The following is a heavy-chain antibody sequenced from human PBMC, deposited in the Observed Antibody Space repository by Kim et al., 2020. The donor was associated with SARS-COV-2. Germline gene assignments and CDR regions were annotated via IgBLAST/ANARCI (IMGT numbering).Heavy chain of an antibody. J-gene: IGHJ5*02. CDR1: GFSLSTSGVG. Sequence: SGPTLVNPTQTLTLTCTFSGFSLSTSGVGVGWIRQPPGKALEWLALIYWNDDKRYSPSLKSRLTITKDTSKNQVVLTMTNMDPVDTATYYCAHRRGSKFLEWLRHSNWFDPWGQGTLVTVSS. D-gene: IGHD3-3*01. V-gene: IGHV2-5*01. CDR2: IYWNDDK. CDR3: AHRRGSKFLEWLRHSNWFDP.